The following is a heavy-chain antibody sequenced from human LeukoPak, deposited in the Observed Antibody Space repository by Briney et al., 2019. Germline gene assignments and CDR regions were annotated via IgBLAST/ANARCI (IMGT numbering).Heavy chain of an antibody. CDR3: ATTGTSGPNWFDP. Sequence: ASVKVSCKASGYTFTGYYMHWVRQAPGQGLEWMGWINPNSGGTNYAQKFQGRVIMTRDTSISTAYMELSRLRSDDTAVYYCATTGTSGPNWFDPWGQGTLVTVSS. CDR1: GYTFTGYY. V-gene: IGHV1-2*02. J-gene: IGHJ5*02. CDR2: INPNSGGT. D-gene: IGHD1-1*01.